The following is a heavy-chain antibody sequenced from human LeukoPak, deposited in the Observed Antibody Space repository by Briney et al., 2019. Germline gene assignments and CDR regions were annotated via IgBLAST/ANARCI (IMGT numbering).Heavy chain of an antibody. CDR1: GFTFDDYA. CDR3: AKGGYCSGGTCYPMDV. V-gene: IGHV3-9*01. D-gene: IGHD2-15*01. Sequence: GGSLRLSRAASGFTFDDYAMHWVRQAPGKGLEWVSGISWNSGSIGYADSVKGRFTISRDNAKNSLYLQMNSLRAEDTALYYCAKGGYCSGGTCYPMDVWGQGTTVTVSS. J-gene: IGHJ6*02. CDR2: ISWNSGSI.